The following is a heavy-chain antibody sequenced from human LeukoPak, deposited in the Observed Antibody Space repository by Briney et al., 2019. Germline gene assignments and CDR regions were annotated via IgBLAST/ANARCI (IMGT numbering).Heavy chain of an antibody. CDR3: ASDSYSQEYFQH. CDR2: IYSGCST. V-gene: IGHV3-66*01. Sequence: GGSLRLSCAASGFSVSNNYMSWVRQAPAQGLELDSVIYSGCSTFYADSVKGRFTISRDNSKNTLYLQMNSLRAEDTAVYYCASDSYSQEYFQHWGQGTLVTVSS. CDR1: GFSVSNNY. D-gene: IGHD2-15*01. J-gene: IGHJ1*01.